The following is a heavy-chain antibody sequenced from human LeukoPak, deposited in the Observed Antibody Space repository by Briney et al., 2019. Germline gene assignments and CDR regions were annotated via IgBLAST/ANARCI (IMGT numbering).Heavy chain of an antibody. J-gene: IGHJ4*02. CDR1: GGSISSYY. V-gene: IGHV4-4*07. Sequence: SETLSLTCTVSGGSISSYYWSWIRQPAGKGLEWIGRIYTSGSTNYNPSLKSRVTISVDTSKNQFSLKLNSVTAADTAVYYCASGIRYFGFDYXXXGTXVTVSS. CDR2: IYTSGST. D-gene: IGHD3-9*01. CDR3: ASGIRYFGFDY.